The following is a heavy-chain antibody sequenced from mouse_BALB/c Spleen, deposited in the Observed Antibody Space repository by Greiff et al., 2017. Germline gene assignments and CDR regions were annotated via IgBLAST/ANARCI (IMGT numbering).Heavy chain of an antibody. CDR3: ARRRDPYDLDY. CDR1: GYTFTSYW. D-gene: IGHD2-14*01. Sequence: QVQLQQPGAELVKPGASVTLSCKASGYTFTSYWMHWVKQRPGQGLEWIGEINPSNGRTNYNEKFKSKATLTVDKSSSTAYMQLSSLTSEDSAVYYGARRRDPYDLDYWGQGTTLTVSS. V-gene: IGHV1S81*02. J-gene: IGHJ2*01. CDR2: INPSNGRT.